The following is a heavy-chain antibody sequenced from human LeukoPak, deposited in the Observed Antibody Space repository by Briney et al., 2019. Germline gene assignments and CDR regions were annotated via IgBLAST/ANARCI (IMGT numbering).Heavy chain of an antibody. V-gene: IGHV3-13*04. CDR2: IGTAGDT. D-gene: IGHD2-15*01. CDR3: ARGADTHFDY. J-gene: IGHJ4*02. Sequence: PGGSLRLSCAASGFTFSNYDMHWGRQATGKGLEWVSAIGTAGDTYYQGAVRGRFTMSRENAKNSLYLQMNSLTAGDTAVYYCARGADTHFDYWGQGILVTVSS. CDR1: GFTFSNYD.